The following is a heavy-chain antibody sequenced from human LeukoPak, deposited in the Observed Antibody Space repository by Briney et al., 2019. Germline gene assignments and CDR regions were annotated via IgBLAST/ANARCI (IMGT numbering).Heavy chain of an antibody. CDR3: ARVSSKATVRGLITKKNYFYYYMDV. CDR1: GFTFSSYA. D-gene: IGHD3-10*01. CDR2: ISGSGGST. Sequence: TGGSLRLSCAASGFTFSSYAMSWVRQAPGKGLEGVSAISGSGGSTYYADSVKGRSTISRDNAKNSLYLPMNSLRAEDTAVYYCARVSSKATVRGLITKKNYFYYYMDVWGKGTTVTISS. J-gene: IGHJ6*03. V-gene: IGHV3-23*01.